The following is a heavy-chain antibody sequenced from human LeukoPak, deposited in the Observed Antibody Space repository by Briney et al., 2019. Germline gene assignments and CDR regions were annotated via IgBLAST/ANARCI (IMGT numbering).Heavy chain of an antibody. CDR3: ARDRRGYYDSSGYHY. Sequence: QPGGSLRLSCAASRFTFSSYWMSWVRQAPGKGLEWVANIKQDGSEKYYVDSVKGRFTISRDNAKNSLYLQMNSLRAEDTAVYYCARDRRGYYDSSGYHYWGQGTLVTVSS. D-gene: IGHD3-22*01. CDR2: IKQDGSEK. J-gene: IGHJ4*02. CDR1: RFTFSSYW. V-gene: IGHV3-7*01.